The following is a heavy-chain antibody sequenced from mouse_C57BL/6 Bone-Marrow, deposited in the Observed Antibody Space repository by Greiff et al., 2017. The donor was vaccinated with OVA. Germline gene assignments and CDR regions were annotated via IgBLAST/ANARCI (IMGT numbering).Heavy chain of an antibody. J-gene: IGHJ2*01. Sequence: EVKLQESGPELVKPGDSVKISCKASGYSFTGYFMNWVMQSHGKRLEWIGRINPYNGDTFYNQKFKGKATLTVDKSSSTAHMELRSLTSEDSAVYYCARWGYGSSYFDYWGQGTTLTVSS. CDR1: GYSFTGYF. CDR3: ARWGYGSSYFDY. D-gene: IGHD1-1*01. V-gene: IGHV1-20*01. CDR2: INPYNGDT.